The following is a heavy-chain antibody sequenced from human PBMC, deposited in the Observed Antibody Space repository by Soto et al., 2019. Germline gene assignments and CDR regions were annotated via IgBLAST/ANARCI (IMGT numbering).Heavy chain of an antibody. Sequence: LPETLSLTRSVSGGSVSNKTYYWSWIRQPPGKRLEWIGYVYYSGTTNYNPSLKSRVTISVDLSKNQFSLRLSSVTTADTALYYCARTTAVPNTLRSRYFFDYWGQGTLVTVSS. CDR1: GGSVSNKTYY. V-gene: IGHV4-61*01. D-gene: IGHD4-17*01. J-gene: IGHJ4*02. CDR2: VYYSGTT. CDR3: ARTTAVPNTLRSRYFFDY.